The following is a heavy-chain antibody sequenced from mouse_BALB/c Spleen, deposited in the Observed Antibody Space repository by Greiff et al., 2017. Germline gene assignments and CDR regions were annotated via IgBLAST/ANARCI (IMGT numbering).Heavy chain of an antibody. CDR3: ARAETGFAY. J-gene: IGHJ3*01. Sequence: EVQLVESGGGLVQPGGSRKLSCAASGFTFSDYGMAWVRQAPGKGPEWVAFISNLAYSIYYADTVTGRFTISRENAKNTLYLEMSSLRSEDTAMYYCARAETGFAYWGQGTLVTVSA. CDR1: GFTFSDYG. V-gene: IGHV5-15*02. D-gene: IGHD4-1*01. CDR2: ISNLAYSI.